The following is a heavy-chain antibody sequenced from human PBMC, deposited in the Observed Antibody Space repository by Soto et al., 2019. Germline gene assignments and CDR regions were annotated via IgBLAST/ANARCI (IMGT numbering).Heavy chain of an antibody. V-gene: IGHV1-18*01. CDR1: GYPFTKYD. Sequence: ASVKVSCKASGYPFTKYDTSWVRQAPGQGLEWMGWISGHTSGTIFAQKVRDRITMATDTSTKSAYMNLGRLRPDDRDVYYCARDGGHWARIHHYVTDVLCPGTMVTVSS. CDR3: ARDGGHWARIHHYVTDV. J-gene: IGHJ6*02. D-gene: IGHD2-15*01. CDR2: ISGHTSGT.